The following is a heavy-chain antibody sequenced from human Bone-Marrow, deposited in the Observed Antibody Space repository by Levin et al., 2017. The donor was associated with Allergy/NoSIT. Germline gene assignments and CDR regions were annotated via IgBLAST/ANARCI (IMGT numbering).Heavy chain of an antibody. D-gene: IGHD1-26*01. J-gene: IGHJ6*02. CDR3: ARDSFSWETTSPYYYYYGMDV. V-gene: IGHV3-30-3*01. Sequence: GGSLRLSCAASGFTFSSYAMHWVRQAPGKGLEWVAVISYDGSNKYYADSVKGRFTISRDNSKNTLYLQMNSLRAEDTAVYYCARDSFSWETTSPYYYYYGMDVWGQGTTVTVSS. CDR1: GFTFSSYA. CDR2: ISYDGSNK.